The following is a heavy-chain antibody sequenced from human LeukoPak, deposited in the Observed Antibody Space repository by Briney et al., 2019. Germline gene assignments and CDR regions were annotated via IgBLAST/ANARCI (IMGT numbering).Heavy chain of an antibody. V-gene: IGHV7-4-1*02. CDR2: INTNTGNP. CDR1: GYLITSYA. D-gene: IGHD3-9*01. Sequence: ASVKVSCKASGYLITSYAMNWVRQAPGQGLEWKGWINTNTGNPTYAQDFTGRFVFSLDTSVSTAYLQISSLKAEDTAFYYCAKGYYDILTGYYTPDYWGQGTLVTVSS. CDR3: AKGYYDILTGYYTPDY. J-gene: IGHJ4*02.